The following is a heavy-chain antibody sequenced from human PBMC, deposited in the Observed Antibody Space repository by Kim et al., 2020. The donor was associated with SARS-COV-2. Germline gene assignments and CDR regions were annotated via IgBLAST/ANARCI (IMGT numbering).Heavy chain of an antibody. CDR2: ISYDGSNK. D-gene: IGHD3-10*01. V-gene: IGHV3-30*04. CDR1: GFTFSSYA. CDR3: AREKRGPTSGLWFGELGFDY. Sequence: GGSLRLSCAASGFTFSSYAMHWVRQAPGKGLEWVAVISYDGSNKYYADSVKGRFTISRDNSKNTLYLQMNSLRAEDTAVYYCAREKRGPTSGLWFGELGFDYWGQGTLVTVSS. J-gene: IGHJ4*02.